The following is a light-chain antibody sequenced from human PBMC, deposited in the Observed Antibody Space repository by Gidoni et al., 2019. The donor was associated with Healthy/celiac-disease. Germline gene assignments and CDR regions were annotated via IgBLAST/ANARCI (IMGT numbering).Light chain of an antibody. CDR3: LQYNSYSPYT. CDR2: KTS. V-gene: IGKV1-5*03. J-gene: IGKJ2*01. Sequence: DIQMTQSPSTLSASVGDRVTITCRVSQSIRSWLAWYQLKPGKAPKLLIYKTSTLESGVPSRFGGSGSGTDFTLTITSLQPDDCAIYYCLQYNSYSPYTFGQGTKLEIK. CDR1: QSIRSW.